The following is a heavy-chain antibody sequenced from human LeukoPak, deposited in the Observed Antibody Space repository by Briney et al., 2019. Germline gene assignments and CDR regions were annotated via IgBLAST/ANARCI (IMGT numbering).Heavy chain of an antibody. Sequence: PSETLSLTCTVSGGSISSSSYYWGWIRQPAGKGLEWIGRIYTSGSTNYNPSLKSRVTMSVDTSKNQFSLKLSSVTAADTAVYYCARDPDVGYCSGGSCYYFDYWGQGTLVTVSS. CDR2: IYTSGST. D-gene: IGHD2-15*01. J-gene: IGHJ4*02. CDR1: GGSISSSSYY. V-gene: IGHV4-61*02. CDR3: ARDPDVGYCSGGSCYYFDY.